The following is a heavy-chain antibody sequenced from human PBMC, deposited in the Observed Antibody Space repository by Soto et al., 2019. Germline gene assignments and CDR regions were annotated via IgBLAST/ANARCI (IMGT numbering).Heavy chain of an antibody. D-gene: IGHD5-12*01. CDR1: GGSLSGYY. CDR3: ARGQEGVVATH. J-gene: IGHJ4*02. Sequence: QVQLQQWGAGLLKPSETLSLNCAVTGGSLSGYYWSWIRQPPGKGLEWIGEVKDGGHTNYSPSLRRRVTLSSDTSNHQFARRLNSVTAADTGVYYCARGQEGVVATHWDQGSLVTVSS. CDR2: VKDGGHT. V-gene: IGHV4-34*01.